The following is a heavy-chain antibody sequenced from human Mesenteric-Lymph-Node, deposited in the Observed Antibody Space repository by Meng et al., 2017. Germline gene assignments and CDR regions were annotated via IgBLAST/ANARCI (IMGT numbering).Heavy chain of an antibody. V-gene: IGHV1-69*13. CDR2: IIPIFGTA. J-gene: IGHJ4*02. CDR3: ARSSSGYYYGGDY. Sequence: QVQLVQSGGEVKKPGASVKVSCKASGYTFTTYGVTWVRQAPGQGLEWMGGIIPIFGTANYAQKFQGRVTITADESTSTAYMELSSLRSEDTAVYYCARSSSGYYYGGDYWGQGTLVTVSS. CDR1: GYTFTTYG. D-gene: IGHD3-22*01.